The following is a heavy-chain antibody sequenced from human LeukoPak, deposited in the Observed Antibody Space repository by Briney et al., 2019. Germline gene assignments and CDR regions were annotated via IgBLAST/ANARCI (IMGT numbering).Heavy chain of an antibody. CDR3: AGIDNRGRGDAFDI. D-gene: IGHD2-15*01. V-gene: IGHV4-4*07. Sequence: SETLSLTCTVSGVSISTHYWSWIRQPAGSGLEWIGRIYTSGSTNYNPSLRSRVTMSIDTSKKQFSLKLSSVTAADTALYHCAGIDNRGRGDAFDIWGQGTMVTVSS. J-gene: IGHJ3*02. CDR1: GVSISTHY. CDR2: IYTSGST.